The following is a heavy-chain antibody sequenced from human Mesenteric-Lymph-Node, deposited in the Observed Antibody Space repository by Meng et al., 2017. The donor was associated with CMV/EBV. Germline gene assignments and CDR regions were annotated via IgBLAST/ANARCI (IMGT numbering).Heavy chain of an antibody. D-gene: IGHD2-2*02. Sequence: ASVKVSCKASGYTFTSYDINWVRQATGQGLEWMGWMNPNSGNTGYAQKFQGRVTMTRNTSISTAYMELSSLRSEDTALYYCAKDSILGYCSSTSCYTGAIQHWGQGTLVTVSS. CDR1: GYTFTSYD. V-gene: IGHV1-8*01. CDR3: AKDSILGYCSSTSCYTGAIQH. CDR2: MNPNSGNT. J-gene: IGHJ1*01.